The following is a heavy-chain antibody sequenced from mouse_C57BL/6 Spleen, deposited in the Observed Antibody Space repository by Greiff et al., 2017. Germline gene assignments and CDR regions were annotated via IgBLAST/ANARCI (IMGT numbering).Heavy chain of an antibody. Sequence: DVKLVESGGGLVQPKGSLKLSCAASGFSFNTYAMNWVRQAPGKGLEWVARIRSKSNNYATYYADSVKDRFTISRDDSESMLYLQMNNLKTEDTAMYYCVRDGYYGNWYFDVWGTGTTVTVSS. CDR3: VRDGYYGNWYFDV. D-gene: IGHD2-3*01. CDR2: IRSKSNNYAT. V-gene: IGHV10-1*01. CDR1: GFSFNTYA. J-gene: IGHJ1*03.